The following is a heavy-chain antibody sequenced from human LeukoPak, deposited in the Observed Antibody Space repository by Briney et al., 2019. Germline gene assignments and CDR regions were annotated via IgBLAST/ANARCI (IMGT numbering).Heavy chain of an antibody. J-gene: IGHJ4*02. CDR1: GFTFDDYG. CDR3: ARDASYYDILTGYYIRFLDY. CDR2: INWNGGST. D-gene: IGHD3-9*01. Sequence: GGSLRLSCAASGFTFDDYGMSWVRQAPGKGLEWVSGINWNGGSTGYADSVKGRFTISRDNAKNSLYLQMNSLRAEDTALYHCARDASYYDILTGYYIRFLDYWGQGTLVTVSP. V-gene: IGHV3-20*01.